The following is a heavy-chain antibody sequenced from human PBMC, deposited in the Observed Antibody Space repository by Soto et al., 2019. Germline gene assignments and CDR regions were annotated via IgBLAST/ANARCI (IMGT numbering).Heavy chain of an antibody. V-gene: IGHV1-58*01. J-gene: IGHJ6*02. Sequence: RASVKVSCKASGFTFTSSAVQWVRQARGQRLEWIGWIVVGSGNTNYAQKFQERVTITRDMSTSTAYMELSSLRSEDTAVYYCAAGVVPAAYGMDVWGQGTTVTVSS. CDR1: GFTFTSSA. CDR2: IVVGSGNT. D-gene: IGHD2-2*01. CDR3: AAGVVPAAYGMDV.